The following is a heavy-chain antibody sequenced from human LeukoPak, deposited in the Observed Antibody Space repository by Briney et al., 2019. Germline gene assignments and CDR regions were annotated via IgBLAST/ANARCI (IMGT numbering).Heavy chain of an antibody. CDR1: GFTFSSYA. J-gene: IGHJ4*02. CDR3: AKFIPWFGEL. V-gene: IGHV3-30*18. Sequence: PGGSLRLSCAASGFTFSSYAMHWVRQAPGKGLEWVAVISYDGSNKYYADSVKGRFTISRDNSKNTLYLQMNSLRAEDTAVYYCAKFIPWFGELGGQGTLVTVSS. D-gene: IGHD3-10*01. CDR2: ISYDGSNK.